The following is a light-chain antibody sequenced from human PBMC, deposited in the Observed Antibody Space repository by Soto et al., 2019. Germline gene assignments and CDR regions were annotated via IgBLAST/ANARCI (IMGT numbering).Light chain of an antibody. CDR1: SSDVGSYNL. J-gene: IGLJ2*01. CDR2: EDI. CDR3: CSYAVGTSVV. Sequence: QSALTQPASVSGSPGQSITISCTGTSSDVGSYNLVSWYQQHPGKAPKLMIYEDIERPSGVSNRFSGSKSGNTASLTISGLQTEDEADYYCCSYAVGTSVVFGGGTQLTVL. V-gene: IGLV2-23*01.